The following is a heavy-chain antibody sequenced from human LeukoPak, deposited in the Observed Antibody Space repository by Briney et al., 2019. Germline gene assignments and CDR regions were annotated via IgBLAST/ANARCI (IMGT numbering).Heavy chain of an antibody. Sequence: NTSQTLSLTCTVSGASISSGDYYWSWIRQPPGKGLEWIGYIYYSGSTYYNPSLKSRVTISVDTSKNQFSLKLSSVTAADTAVYYCARGGGENYYYYMDVWGKGTTVTVSS. CDR2: IYYSGST. D-gene: IGHD2-21*01. J-gene: IGHJ6*03. CDR3: ARGGGENYYYYMDV. CDR1: GASISSGDYY. V-gene: IGHV4-30-4*08.